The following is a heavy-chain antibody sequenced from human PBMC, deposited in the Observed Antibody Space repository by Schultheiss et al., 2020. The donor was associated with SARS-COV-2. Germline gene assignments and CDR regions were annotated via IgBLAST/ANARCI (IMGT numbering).Heavy chain of an antibody. J-gene: IGHJ5*02. CDR2: INHSGST. CDR1: GGSFSNYY. V-gene: IGHV4-34*09. CDR3: ARVGTPYSSGWTWFDP. Sequence: LRLSCAVYGGSFSNYYWTWIRQPPGKGLEWIGEINHSGSTNYNPSLKSRVTISVDTSKNQFSLKLTSVTAADTAVYYCARVGTPYSSGWTWFDPWGQGTLVTVSS. D-gene: IGHD6-19*01.